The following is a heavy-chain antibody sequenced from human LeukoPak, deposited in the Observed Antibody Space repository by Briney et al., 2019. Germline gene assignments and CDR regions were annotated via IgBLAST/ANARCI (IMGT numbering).Heavy chain of an antibody. CDR1: GFTVSSNY. V-gene: IGHV3-66*01. CDR2: IYSGGST. CDR3: ARAPVHYYCYGMDV. J-gene: IGHJ6*02. Sequence: GGSLRLSCAASGFTVSSNYMSWVRQAPGKGLEWVSVIYSGGSTYYADSVKGRFTISRDNSKNTLYLQMNSLRAEDTAVYYCARAPVHYYCYGMDVWGQGTTVTVSS.